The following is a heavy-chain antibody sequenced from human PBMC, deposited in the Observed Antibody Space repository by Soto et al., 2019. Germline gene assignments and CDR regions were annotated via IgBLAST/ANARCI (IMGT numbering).Heavy chain of an antibody. D-gene: IGHD2-2*01. V-gene: IGHV1-45*01. CDR3: ARSPCRGNADAFDI. CDR2: ITAFKDNT. J-gene: IGHJ3*02. CDR1: GYNFSYRY. Sequence: QTQLVQSGPEVKETGSSVKVSCKTPGYNFSYRYLHWVRQAPGQSLEWMGWITAFKDNTNYAQKFADRVSISRDRSVSTAYMELSSLTSEDADMYFCARSPCRGNADAFDIWGQGPMVTVSS.